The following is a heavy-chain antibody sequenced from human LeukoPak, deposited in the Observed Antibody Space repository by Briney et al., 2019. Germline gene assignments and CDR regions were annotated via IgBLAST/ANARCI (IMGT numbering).Heavy chain of an antibody. D-gene: IGHD2-2*01. J-gene: IGHJ4*02. CDR1: GYTFTGYY. CDR3: ARDCSSTSCSLDY. Sequence: ASVKVSCKASGYTFTGYYMHWVRQAPGQGLEWMGWINPNSGGTNYAQKFQGRVTMTRDTSISTAYMELSRLRSDDTAVYYCARDCSSTSCSLDYWGQGTRVTVSS. CDR2: INPNSGGT. V-gene: IGHV1-2*02.